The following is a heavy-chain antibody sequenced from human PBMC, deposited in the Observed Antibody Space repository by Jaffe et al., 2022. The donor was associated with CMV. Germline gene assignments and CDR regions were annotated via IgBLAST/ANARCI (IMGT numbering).Heavy chain of an antibody. V-gene: IGHV3-21*01. CDR2: ISSSSSYI. CDR3: ARDLSEIMITFGGVLYYYMDV. Sequence: EVQLVESGGGLVKPGGSLRLSCAASGFTFSSYSMNWVRQAPGKGLEWVSSISSSSSYIYYADSVKGRFTISRDNAKNSLYLQMNSLRAEDTAVYYCARDLSEIMITFGGVLYYYMDVWGKGTTVTVSS. J-gene: IGHJ6*03. CDR1: GFTFSSYS. D-gene: IGHD3-16*01.